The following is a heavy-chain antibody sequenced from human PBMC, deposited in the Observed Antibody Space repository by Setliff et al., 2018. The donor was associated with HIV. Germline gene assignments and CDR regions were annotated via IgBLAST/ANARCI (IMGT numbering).Heavy chain of an antibody. CDR3: ARDLFPYYHDSRPYYQPAY. CDR2: ISGSGGST. CDR1: GFTFSSYA. Sequence: GSLSLSCAASGFTFSSYAMSWVRKAQGKWLEWVSTISGSGGSTYYEDSVKVRFTISRDNAKYSLDLEMNTLRAEDTAMDYCARDLFPYYHDSRPYYQPAYWGQGTLVTVSS. J-gene: IGHJ4*02. V-gene: IGHV3-23*01. D-gene: IGHD3-22*01.